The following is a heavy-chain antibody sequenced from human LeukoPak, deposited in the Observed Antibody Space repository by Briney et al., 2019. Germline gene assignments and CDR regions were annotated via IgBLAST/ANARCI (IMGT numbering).Heavy chain of an antibody. CDR2: INHSGGT. CDR3: ASDDYGDLVNAFDI. D-gene: IGHD4-17*01. CDR1: GASFSVYY. V-gene: IGHV4-34*01. Sequence: SETLSLIYAVYGASFSVYYWSWIRHPPEKGLEWIGEINHSGGTNYNPSLKSRVTISLDTSKNHFSLKLTSVTAADTAVYYCASDDYGDLVNAFDIWGQGTMVTVSS. J-gene: IGHJ3*02.